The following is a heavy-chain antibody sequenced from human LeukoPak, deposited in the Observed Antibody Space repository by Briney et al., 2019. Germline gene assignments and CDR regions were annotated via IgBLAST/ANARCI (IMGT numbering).Heavy chain of an antibody. Sequence: GGSLRLSCAASGFIFSSYGMHWVRQAPGKGLEWVAVISYDGNDKYYADSVKGRFTISRDNSKNTVYLQMNSLRAEDTAVYYCARGGVYSSGSYYLYYFDYWGQGTLVTVSS. D-gene: IGHD6-19*01. J-gene: IGHJ4*02. CDR1: GFIFSSYG. CDR3: ARGGVYSSGSYYLYYFDY. CDR2: ISYDGNDK. V-gene: IGHV3-30*03.